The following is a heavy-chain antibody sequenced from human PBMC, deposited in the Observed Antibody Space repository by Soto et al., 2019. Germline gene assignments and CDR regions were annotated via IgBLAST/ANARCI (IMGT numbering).Heavy chain of an antibody. V-gene: IGHV3-33*01. Sequence: QVQLVESGGGVVQPGRSLRLSCAASGFIFSNFGMHWVRQAPGKGLEWVAGVWYDGSNGVSADSVTGRFTISRDNSKNTLYLQMTSLRAEDKAVYYCAREPRTARASAMDVLGQGTTVTVSS. CDR1: GFIFSNFG. J-gene: IGHJ6*02. CDR2: VWYDGSNG. CDR3: AREPRTARASAMDV. D-gene: IGHD6-6*01.